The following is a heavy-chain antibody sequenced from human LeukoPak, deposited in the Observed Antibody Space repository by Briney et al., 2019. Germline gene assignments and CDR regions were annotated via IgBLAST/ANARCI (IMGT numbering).Heavy chain of an antibody. J-gene: IGHJ4*02. CDR2: IYTSGST. CDR3: ARAGNYYDSSGYSVY. D-gene: IGHD3-22*01. Sequence: PSETLSLTCNVSGGSISGYHWSWIRQPAGKGLEWIGRIYTSGSTNYNPSLKSRVTMSVDTSKNQFSLKLSSVTAADTAVYYCARAGNYYDSSGYSVYWGQGTLVTVSS. CDR1: GGSISGYH. V-gene: IGHV4-4*07.